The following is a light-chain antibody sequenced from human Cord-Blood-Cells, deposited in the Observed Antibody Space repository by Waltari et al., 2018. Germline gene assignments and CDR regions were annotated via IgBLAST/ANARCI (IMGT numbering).Light chain of an antibody. CDR3: SSYAGSNNLV. Sequence: QSALTQPPSASGSPGPSVTISCTGPSSDVGGYNYVSWYQQHPGKAPQLMIYEVSKRPSGVPDRFSGSKSGNTASLTVSGLQAEDEADYYCSSYAGSNNLVFGGGTKLTVL. V-gene: IGLV2-8*01. CDR2: EVS. CDR1: SSDVGGYNY. J-gene: IGLJ2*01.